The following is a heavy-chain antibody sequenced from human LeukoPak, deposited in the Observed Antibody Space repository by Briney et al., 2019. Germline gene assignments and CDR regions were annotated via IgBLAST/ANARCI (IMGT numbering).Heavy chain of an antibody. CDR3: AKAGSSGWYLYFDY. Sequence: KAGGSLRVSCAASGFAFNTYTLNWVRQAPGKGLEWVACISSSGSYTYYANSVKGRFTVSRDNAKNSLFLQMNSLRTEDTAVYYCAKAGSSGWYLYFDYWGQGTLVTVSS. V-gene: IGHV3-21*01. D-gene: IGHD6-19*01. CDR2: ISSSGSYT. CDR1: GFAFNTYT. J-gene: IGHJ4*02.